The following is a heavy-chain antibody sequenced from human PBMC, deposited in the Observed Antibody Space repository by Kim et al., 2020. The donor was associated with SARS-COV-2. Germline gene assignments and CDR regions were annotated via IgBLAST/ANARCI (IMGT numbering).Heavy chain of an antibody. Sequence: GGSLRLSCAASGFTFSSYGMHWVRQAPGKGLEWVAVISFDGSDKYYADSVKGRFTISRDNSKNTLYLQMNSLRAEDTAVYYCAKTSSGSYYGAFDYWGQGTLVTVSS. D-gene: IGHD1-26*01. V-gene: IGHV3-30*18. CDR2: ISFDGSDK. J-gene: IGHJ4*02. CDR3: AKTSSGSYYGAFDY. CDR1: GFTFSSYG.